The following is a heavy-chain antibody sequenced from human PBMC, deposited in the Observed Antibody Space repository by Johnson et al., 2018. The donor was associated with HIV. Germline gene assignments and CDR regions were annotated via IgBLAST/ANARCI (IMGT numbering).Heavy chain of an antibody. CDR2: IRYDGSNK. J-gene: IGHJ3*02. CDR1: GFTFSSYA. Sequence: QVQLVESGGGVVQPGRSLRLSCAASGFTFSSYAMSWVRQATGKGLEWVAFIRYDGSNKYYADSVKGRFTISRDNAKNTLYLQMNSLRAEDTAVFYCARDAKVGYGDAFDIWGHGTMVTVSS. V-gene: IGHV3-33*08. D-gene: IGHD5-12*01. CDR3: ARDAKVGYGDAFDI.